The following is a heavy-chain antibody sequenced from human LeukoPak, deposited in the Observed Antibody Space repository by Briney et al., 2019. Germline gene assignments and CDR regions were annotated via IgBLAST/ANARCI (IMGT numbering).Heavy chain of an antibody. CDR1: GYTFTSYA. CDR2: INAGNGNT. Sequence: ASVKVSCKASGYTFTSYAMHWVRQAPGQRLEWMGWINAGNGNTKYSQKFQGRVTITRDTSASTAYMELSSLRSEDTAVYYCARDWIPEGRYSSGWYEYWGQGTLVTVSS. J-gene: IGHJ4*02. V-gene: IGHV1-3*01. D-gene: IGHD6-19*01. CDR3: ARDWIPEGRYSSGWYEY.